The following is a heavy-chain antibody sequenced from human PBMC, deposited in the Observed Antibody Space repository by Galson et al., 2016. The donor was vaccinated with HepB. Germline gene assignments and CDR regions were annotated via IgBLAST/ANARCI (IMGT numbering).Heavy chain of an antibody. CDR1: GFTFSTYG. J-gene: IGHJ4*02. CDR2: IWYDGSNQ. V-gene: IGHV3-33*01. Sequence: SLRLSCAASGFTFSTYGMDWVRQAPGKGLEWVAVIWYDGSNQYYAHSVEGRFTISRDNSKNTVFLQMNSLRAEDTAVYYCARGRGYGDSPAYFDYWGQGTLVTVSS. D-gene: IGHD4-17*01. CDR3: ARGRGYGDSPAYFDY.